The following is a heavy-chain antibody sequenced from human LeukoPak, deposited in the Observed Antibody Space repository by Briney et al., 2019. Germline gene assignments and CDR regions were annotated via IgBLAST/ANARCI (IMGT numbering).Heavy chain of an antibody. J-gene: IGHJ6*02. CDR1: GGSVRSDISH. D-gene: IGHD6-19*01. V-gene: IGHV4-61*01. CDR3: ARNRGWYATDV. Sequence: SETLSLTCSVSGGSVRSDISHWSWIRQPPGKGLEWNGYVHYRGSANYNPSLESRVTMSLDNSKNQFSLDLTSVTAADTAVYYCARNRGWYATDVWGQGAAVTVSS. CDR2: VHYRGSA.